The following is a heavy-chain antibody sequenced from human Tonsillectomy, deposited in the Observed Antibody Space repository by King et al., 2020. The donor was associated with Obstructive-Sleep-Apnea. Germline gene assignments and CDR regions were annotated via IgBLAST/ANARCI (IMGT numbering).Heavy chain of an antibody. D-gene: IGHD3-22*01. CDR2: ISGSGGST. CDR3: AKDLGYYDSSGPDY. V-gene: IGHV3-23*04. Sequence: VQLVESGGGLVQPGGSLRLSCAASGFTFSSYAMSWVRQAPGKGLEWVSAISGSGGSTFYADSVKGRFTISRDNSKNTLYRQMNSLRAEDTAVYYCAKDLGYYDSSGPDYWGQGTLVTVSS. J-gene: IGHJ4*02. CDR1: GFTFSSYA.